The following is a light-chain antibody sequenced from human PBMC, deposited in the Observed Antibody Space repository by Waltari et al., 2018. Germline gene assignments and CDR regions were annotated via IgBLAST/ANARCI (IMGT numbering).Light chain of an antibody. CDR1: QSVSSN. V-gene: IGKV3-15*01. Sequence: ELVMTQSPATLSVSPGDRATFSCRASQSVSSNLAWYQQHPGQAPRLLIYAASTRATGVPARFSGSGSGTDFTLTISSLQSEDFAVYYCQQYNGWPRTFGQGTKVEI. CDR2: AAS. CDR3: QQYNGWPRT. J-gene: IGKJ1*01.